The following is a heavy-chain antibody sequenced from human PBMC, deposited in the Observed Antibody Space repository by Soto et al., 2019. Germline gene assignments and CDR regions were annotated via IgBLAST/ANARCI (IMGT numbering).Heavy chain of an antibody. CDR1: GGSISSGDYY. J-gene: IGHJ6*02. Sequence: PSETLSLTCTVSGGSISSGDYYWSWIRQPPGKGLEWIGYIYYSGSTYYNPSLKSRVTISVDTSKNQFSLKLSSVTAADTAVYYCATDGVYCSSTRCYSYYGMDVWGQGTTVTVSS. V-gene: IGHV4-30-4*01. D-gene: IGHD2-2*02. CDR2: IYYSGST. CDR3: ATDGVYCSSTRCYSYYGMDV.